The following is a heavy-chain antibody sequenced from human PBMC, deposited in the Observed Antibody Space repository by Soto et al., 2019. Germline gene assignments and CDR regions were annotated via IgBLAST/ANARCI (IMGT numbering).Heavy chain of an antibody. CDR2: ITADGGT. CDR1: EFTVSCHA. V-gene: IGHV3-23*01. CDR3: APHVSCSGGSCQYDAFAI. J-gene: IGHJ3*02. Sequence: EVQVLESGGGLVQPGGSLRLSCEGSEFTVSCHAKTWIRQAPGKGPEWVSTITADGGTYYADSVKGRFAMSRDTSENTLYLQMNSLGAEVAAAYYCAPHVSCSGGSCQYDAFAIRGQGTMVTVSS. D-gene: IGHD2-15*01.